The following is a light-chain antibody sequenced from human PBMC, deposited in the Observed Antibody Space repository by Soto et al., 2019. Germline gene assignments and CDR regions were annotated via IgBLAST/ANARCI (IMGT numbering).Light chain of an antibody. CDR1: QSVSSN. CDR3: QQYNNWPRT. CDR2: GAS. Sequence: IVMTQSPATLSVSPGERATLSCRASQSVSSNLAWYQQKPGQAPRLLIYGASTRATGFPARFSGSGSGTEFTLTISSLQSEDFVVYYCQQYNNWPRTFGQGTKV. V-gene: IGKV3-15*01. J-gene: IGKJ1*01.